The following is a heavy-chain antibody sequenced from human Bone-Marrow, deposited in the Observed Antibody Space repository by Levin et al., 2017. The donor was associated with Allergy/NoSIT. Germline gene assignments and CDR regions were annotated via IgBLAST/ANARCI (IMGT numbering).Heavy chain of an antibody. CDR2: VSSSGNTI. CDR1: GFTFSHSS. D-gene: IGHD1-26*01. V-gene: IGHV3-48*01. Sequence: GGSLRLSCAASGFTFSHSSMNWVRQAPGKGLEWVPYVSSSGNTIYYADSVKGRFTISRDNAQNSLYLQMNSLRVDDTALYYCVRDGYSGDYFSNWGQGTLVTVSS. J-gene: IGHJ4*02. CDR3: VRDGYSGDYFSN.